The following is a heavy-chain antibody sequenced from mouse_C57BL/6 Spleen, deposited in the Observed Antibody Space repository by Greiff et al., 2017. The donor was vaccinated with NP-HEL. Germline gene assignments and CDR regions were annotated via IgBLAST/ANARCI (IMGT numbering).Heavy chain of an antibody. D-gene: IGHD3-2*01. CDR3: ERFDRGTSYYFDD. CDR2: IYPGDGDT. CDR1: GYAFSSYW. V-gene: IGHV1-80*01. Sequence: VQLQESGAELVKPGASVKISCKASGYAFSSYWMNWVKQRPGKGLEWIGQIYPGDGDTNYNGKFKGKATLTADKSSSTAYMQLRSLTSEDSAVYFCERFDRGTSYYFDDWGKGTTLTVSS. J-gene: IGHJ2*01.